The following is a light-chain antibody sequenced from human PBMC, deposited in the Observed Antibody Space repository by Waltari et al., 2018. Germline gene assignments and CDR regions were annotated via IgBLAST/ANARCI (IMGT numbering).Light chain of an antibody. CDR2: DVT. J-gene: IGLJ1*01. Sequence: QSALTPPASVSGSPGQSITLSCTGTSSDVGTYDYVSWYQQHPGKAPKLMIYDVTKRPSGIANRFSGSKSGNTASLTISGLQAEDEADYYCSSYTTSSTVYVFGTGTKVTVL. CDR1: SSDVGTYDY. CDR3: SSYTTSSTVYV. V-gene: IGLV2-14*03.